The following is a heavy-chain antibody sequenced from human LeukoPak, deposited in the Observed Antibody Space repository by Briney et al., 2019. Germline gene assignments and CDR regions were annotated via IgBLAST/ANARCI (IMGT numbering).Heavy chain of an antibody. CDR3: NRWHISGVSYSNV. V-gene: IGHV3-49*04. CDR2: IRKQDGTT. CDR1: GFTFGEYS. D-gene: IGHD2-15*01. J-gene: IGHJ4*02. Sequence: GGSLRLSCTAPGFTFGEYSMSWVRQAPGKGLEWVGFIRKQDGTTEYAASVRGRFTISRDESNRIAYLRMNSLKTEDTAVYHCNRWHISGVSYSNVWGQGTLVTVSS.